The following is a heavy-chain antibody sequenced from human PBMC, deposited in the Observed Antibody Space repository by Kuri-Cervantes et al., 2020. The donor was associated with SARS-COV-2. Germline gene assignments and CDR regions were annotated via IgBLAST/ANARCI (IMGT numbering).Heavy chain of an antibody. CDR3: ARVREIFTGGDDYSNYAYYYYGMDV. J-gene: IGHJ6*02. CDR1: GGTFSSYA. V-gene: IGHV1-69*10. CDR2: IIPILGIA. D-gene: IGHD4-11*01. Sequence: SVNVSCKASGGTFSSYAISWVRQAPGQGLEWMGGIIPILGIANYAQKFQGRVTITADKSTSTAYMELSSLRSEDTAVYYCARVREIFTGGDDYSNYAYYYYGMDVWGQGTTVTVSS.